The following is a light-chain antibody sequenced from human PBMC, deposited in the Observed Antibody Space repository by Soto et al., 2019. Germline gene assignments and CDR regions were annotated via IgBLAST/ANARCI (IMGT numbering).Light chain of an antibody. Sequence: EIVLTHSPATLSLSPGERATLSCRTSQSVSSYFAWYQQKPGRAPRLLIYDASNRATGIPARFIGSGSGTDFTLTISSLEPEDFAVYYCQQRSNCPLTFGQGTRLEIK. V-gene: IGKV3-11*01. CDR2: DAS. CDR1: QSVSSY. J-gene: IGKJ5*01. CDR3: QQRSNCPLT.